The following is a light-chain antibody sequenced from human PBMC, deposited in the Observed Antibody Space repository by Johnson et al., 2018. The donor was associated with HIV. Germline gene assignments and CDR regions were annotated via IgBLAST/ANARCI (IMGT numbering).Light chain of an antibody. CDR3: GTWDSSLRENV. J-gene: IGLJ1*01. Sequence: QSVLTQPPSVSAAPGQKVTISCSGSSSNIGNNYVSWYQHLPGAAPKLLIYDSNKRPSGIPDRFSGSKSGTSATLGITGLQTEDEADYYCGTWDSSLRENVFGTGTKVTVL. CDR1: SSNIGNNY. V-gene: IGLV1-51*01. CDR2: DSN.